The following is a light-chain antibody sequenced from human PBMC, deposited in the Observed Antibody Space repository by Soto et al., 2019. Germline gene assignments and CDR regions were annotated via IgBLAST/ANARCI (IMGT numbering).Light chain of an antibody. CDR2: KND. J-gene: IGLJ2*01. CDR1: RSNIGSNT. V-gene: IGLV1-44*01. Sequence: QYVLTQPPSASGTPGQRVTISCSGSRSNIGSNTVNWYQLLPGTAPKLLICKNDQRPSGVPDRFSGSKSGTSASLAISGLQSEDEADYYCAAWDDTLNGVVFGGGTKVTVL. CDR3: AAWDDTLNGVV.